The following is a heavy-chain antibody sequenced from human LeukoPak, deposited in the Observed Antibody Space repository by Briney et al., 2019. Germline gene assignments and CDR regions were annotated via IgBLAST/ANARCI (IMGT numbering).Heavy chain of an antibody. CDR2: INTNTGNP. CDR1: GYTFTSYA. Sequence: GASVTVSCTASGYTFTSYAMNWVRQAPGQGLEWMGWINTNTGNPTYAQGFTGRFVFSLDTSVSTTYLQISSLKAEDTAVYYCARDPRYLGYDILTGPGGDYWGQGTLVTVSS. D-gene: IGHD3-9*01. V-gene: IGHV7-4-1*02. CDR3: ARDPRYLGYDILTGPGGDY. J-gene: IGHJ4*02.